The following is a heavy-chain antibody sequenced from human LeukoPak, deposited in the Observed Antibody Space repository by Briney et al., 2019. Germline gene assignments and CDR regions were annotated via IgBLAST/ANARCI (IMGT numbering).Heavy chain of an antibody. CDR1: GYTFTSYD. CDR3: ARLGYCSSTSCRPGNWFDP. J-gene: IGHJ5*02. V-gene: IGHV1-8*01. CDR2: MNPNSGNT. Sequence: ASVKVSCKASGYTFTSYDINWVRQATGQGLEWMGWMNPNSGNTGYAQKFQGRVTMTRNTSISTAYMELSSLRSEDTAVYYCARLGYCSSTSCRPGNWFDPWGQGTLVTVSS. D-gene: IGHD2-2*03.